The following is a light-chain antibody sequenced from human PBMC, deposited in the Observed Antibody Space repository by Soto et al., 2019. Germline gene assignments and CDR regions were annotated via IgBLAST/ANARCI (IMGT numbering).Light chain of an antibody. CDR3: QQYNVWPRT. J-gene: IGKJ1*01. CDR2: GAS. Sequence: EIVMTQSPATLSVSPGERATLSCRASQSVSSNLAWFQQKPGQAPRLLIYGASTRATGIPVRFSGSGSGTEFTLTISSLQSEDFAVYYCQQYNVWPRTFGQGTKVEIK. CDR1: QSVSSN. V-gene: IGKV3-15*01.